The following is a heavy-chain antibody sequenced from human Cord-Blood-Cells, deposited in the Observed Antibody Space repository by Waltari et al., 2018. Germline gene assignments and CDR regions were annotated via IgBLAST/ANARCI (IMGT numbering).Heavy chain of an antibody. Sequence: VPETPVKGLEWVSYSSSSGSTIYHADPVKGRFTISRDNAKNSLYLQMNRLRAEDTAVYYCARDDGSSWYYFDYWGQGTLVTVSS. V-gene: IGHV3-48*03. CDR3: ARDDGSSWYYFDY. CDR2: SSSSGSTI. D-gene: IGHD6-13*01. J-gene: IGHJ4*02.